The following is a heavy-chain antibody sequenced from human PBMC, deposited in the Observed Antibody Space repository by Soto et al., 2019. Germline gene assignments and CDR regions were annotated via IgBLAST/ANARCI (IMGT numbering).Heavy chain of an antibody. CDR2: IWYDGDNK. CDR3: ARDHYSSRYQGIIGY. J-gene: IGHJ4*02. V-gene: IGHV3-33*01. CDR1: GFTFSSYG. Sequence: GGSLRLSCAASGFTFSSYGMHWVRQAPGKGLEWVTLIWYDGDNKYYADSVKGRFTISRDNSKNTLYLQMNSLRAEDTAVYYCARDHYSSRYQGIIGYWGQGTLVTVSS. D-gene: IGHD6-13*01.